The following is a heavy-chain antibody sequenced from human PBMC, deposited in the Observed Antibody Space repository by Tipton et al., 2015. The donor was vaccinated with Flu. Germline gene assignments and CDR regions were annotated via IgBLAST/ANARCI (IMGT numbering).Heavy chain of an antibody. CDR3: ARVRVGVAAAGHFDY. CDR1: GYSISSGYY. CDR2: IYHSGST. Sequence: GLVKPSETLSLTCTVSGYSISSGYYWGWIRQPPGKGLEWIGSIYHSGSTYYNPSLKSRVTISVDTSKNQFSLKLSSVTAADTAVYYCARVRVGVAAAGHFDYWGQGTLVTVSS. D-gene: IGHD6-13*01. J-gene: IGHJ4*02. V-gene: IGHV4-38-2*02.